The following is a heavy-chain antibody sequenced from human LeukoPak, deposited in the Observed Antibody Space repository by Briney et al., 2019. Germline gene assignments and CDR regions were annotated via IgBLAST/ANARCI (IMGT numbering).Heavy chain of an antibody. CDR2: INPNSGGT. V-gene: IGHV1-2*02. CDR3: ARDPKDRFWFDP. CDR1: GYTFSAFY. J-gene: IGHJ5*02. D-gene: IGHD3-16*02. Sequence: ASVKVSCKTSGYTFSAFYMHWVRQAPGQGLEWMGWINPNSGGTNYAQKFQGRVTMTRDTSISTAYMELSRLRSDDTAVYYCARDPKDRFWFDPWGQGTLVTVSS.